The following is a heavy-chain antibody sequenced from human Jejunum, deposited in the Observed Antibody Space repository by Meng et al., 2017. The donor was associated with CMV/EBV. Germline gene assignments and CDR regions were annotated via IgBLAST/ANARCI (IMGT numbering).Heavy chain of an antibody. V-gene: IGHV3-23*01. CDR1: FSFSSCA. CDR3: AKDLVWTYDSTTPKEY. J-gene: IGHJ1*01. CDR2: VSGSGDST. Sequence: FSFSSCAMSWFRQAPGKGLGWISAVSGSGDSTFYADSVKGRFTISRDNSKSTMHLQMNGLRAEDTAVYYCAKDLVWTYDSTTPKEYWGQGTLVTVSS. D-gene: IGHD3-22*01.